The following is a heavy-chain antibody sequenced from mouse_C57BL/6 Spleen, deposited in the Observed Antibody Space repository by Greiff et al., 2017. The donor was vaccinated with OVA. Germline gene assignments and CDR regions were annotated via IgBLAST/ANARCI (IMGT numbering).Heavy chain of an antibody. CDR3: ARGGDFTTVVATGAMDY. J-gene: IGHJ4*01. Sequence: QVQLQQSGAELARPGASVKLSCKASGYTFTSYGISWVKQRTGQGLEWIGEIYPRSGNTYYNEKFKGKATLTADKSSSTAYMELRSLTSEDSAVYFCARGGDFTTVVATGAMDYWGQGTSVTVSS. D-gene: IGHD1-1*01. V-gene: IGHV1-81*01. CDR2: IYPRSGNT. CDR1: GYTFTSYG.